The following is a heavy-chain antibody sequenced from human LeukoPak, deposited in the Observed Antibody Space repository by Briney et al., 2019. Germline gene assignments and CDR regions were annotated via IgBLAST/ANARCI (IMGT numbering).Heavy chain of an antibody. CDR1: GFTFNTYA. CDR2: ISSSGGNT. Sequence: GGSLRLSCTASGFTFNTYAMYWVRQALGKGLEFVSSISSSGGNTYYANSVKGRFTISRDDSKNTLYLQMGSLRPEDIAVYYCARASGRGLYYFDYWGQGTLVSVSS. V-gene: IGHV3-64*01. J-gene: IGHJ4*02. D-gene: IGHD2-15*01. CDR3: ARASGRGLYYFDY.